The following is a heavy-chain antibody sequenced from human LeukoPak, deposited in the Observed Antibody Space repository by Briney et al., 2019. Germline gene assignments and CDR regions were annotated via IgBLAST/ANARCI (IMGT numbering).Heavy chain of an antibody. D-gene: IGHD6-19*01. J-gene: IGHJ4*02. Sequence: ASVKVSCKASGYTFTDFYIHWVRQSPGQGLEWMGRINPNSGGTNYAQKFQGRVTMTRDTSIGTAYMELSRLTSDDSALYYCARGTQWLVGNYWGQGTLVTVSS. CDR3: ARGTQWLVGNY. V-gene: IGHV1-2*06. CDR1: GYTFTDFY. CDR2: INPNSGGT.